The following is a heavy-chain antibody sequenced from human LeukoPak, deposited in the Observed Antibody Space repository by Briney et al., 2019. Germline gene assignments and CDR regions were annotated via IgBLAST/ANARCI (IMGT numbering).Heavy chain of an antibody. V-gene: IGHV1-69*05. CDR3: ARAQPIRLYGSGSYPRFDY. Sequence: ASVKVSCKASGGTFSSYAISWVRQAPGQGLEWMGGIIPIFGTANYAQKFQGRVTITTDESTSTAYMELSSPRSEDTAVYYCARAQPIRLYGSGSYPRFDYLGQGTLVTVSS. CDR2: IIPIFGTA. D-gene: IGHD3-10*01. J-gene: IGHJ4*02. CDR1: GGTFSSYA.